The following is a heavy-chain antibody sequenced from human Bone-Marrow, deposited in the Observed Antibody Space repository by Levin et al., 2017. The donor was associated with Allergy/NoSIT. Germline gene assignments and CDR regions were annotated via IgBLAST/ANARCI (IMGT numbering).Heavy chain of an antibody. D-gene: IGHD2-15*01. Sequence: GGSLRLSCAASGFTFSTFNMYWVRQAPGKGLEWVSSISGSSYYLFHADPVKGRFTMSRDNAQNSLSLQMTSLRTEDTAVYYCARGIGGHYFYMDVWGRGTTVTVSS. CDR1: GFTFSTFN. CDR3: ARGIGGHYFYMDV. J-gene: IGHJ6*03. CDR2: ISGSSYYL. V-gene: IGHV3-21*01.